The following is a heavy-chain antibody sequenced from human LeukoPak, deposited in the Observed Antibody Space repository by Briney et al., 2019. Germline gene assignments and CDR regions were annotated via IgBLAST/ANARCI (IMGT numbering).Heavy chain of an antibody. CDR2: IPSGSTTI. Sequence: GRSLRLASAVYGLTPSSLNTKWVRQAPRKGREWDSYIPSGSTTIFYTDFGTGRLTISRDKAENSLYLQMNSLRVEGTAVYYCARSGDNYYYHYMDLWGKGPTVTVS. V-gene: IGHV3-48*01. D-gene: IGHD1-26*01. J-gene: IGHJ6*03. CDR1: GLTPSSLN. CDR3: ARSGDNYYYHYMDL.